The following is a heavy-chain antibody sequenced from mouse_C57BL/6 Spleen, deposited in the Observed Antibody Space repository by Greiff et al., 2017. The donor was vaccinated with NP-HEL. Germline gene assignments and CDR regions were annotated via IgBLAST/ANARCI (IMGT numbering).Heavy chain of an antibody. CDR1: GYAFTNYL. Sequence: QVQLKQSGAELVRPGTSVKVSCKASGYAFTNYLIEWVKQRPGQGLEWIGVINPGSGGTNYNEKFKGKATLTADKSSSTAYMQLSSLTSEDSAVYFCARGGITTVVADYWGQGTTLTVSS. J-gene: IGHJ2*01. CDR2: INPGSGGT. CDR3: ARGGITTVVADY. D-gene: IGHD1-1*01. V-gene: IGHV1-54*01.